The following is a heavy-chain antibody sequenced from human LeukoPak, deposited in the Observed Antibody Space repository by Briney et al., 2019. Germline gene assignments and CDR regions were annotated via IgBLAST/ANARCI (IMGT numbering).Heavy chain of an antibody. V-gene: IGHV4-34*01. CDR3: ASRSTMVRGVISY. CDR2: INHSGST. J-gene: IGHJ4*02. D-gene: IGHD3-10*01. Sequence: SDTLSLTCAVDGGSFSGYYWSWIRHPPGKGLELIGEINHSGSTNYNPSLKSRVTISVDTSKNQFSLKLSSVTAADTAVYYCASRSTMVRGVISYWGQGTLVTVSS. CDR1: GGSFSGYY.